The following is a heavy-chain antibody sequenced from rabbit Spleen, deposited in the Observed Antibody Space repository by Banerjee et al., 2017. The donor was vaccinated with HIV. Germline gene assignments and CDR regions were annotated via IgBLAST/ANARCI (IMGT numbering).Heavy chain of an antibody. CDR1: GFTISGYW. CDR2: IYPVTETT. CDR3: ARETSSGWGIVSFYFSL. J-gene: IGHJ4*01. V-gene: IGHV1S47*01. D-gene: IGHD4-1*01. Sequence: QEQLEESGGRLVQPGGSLTLSCKAFGFTISGYWMNWVRQAPGKGLEWIGIIYPVTETTYYANWVNGRFTISSNTNQNTLYLQLNSLTAADTATYFCARETSSGWGIVSFYFSLWGPGTLVTVS.